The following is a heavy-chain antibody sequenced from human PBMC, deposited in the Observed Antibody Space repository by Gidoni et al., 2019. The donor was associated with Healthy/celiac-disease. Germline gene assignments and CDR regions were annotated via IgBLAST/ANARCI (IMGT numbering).Heavy chain of an antibody. CDR3: AKVVGVATLYFDY. D-gene: IGHD5-12*01. V-gene: IGHV3-23*01. CDR2: ISGSGGST. Sequence: EVQLLESGGGLVQPGGFLRLSCAASGFTFSSYAMSWVRQAPGKGLEWVSAISGSGGSTYYADSVKGRFTISRDNSKNTLYLQMNSLRAEDTAVYYCAKVVGVATLYFDYWGQGTLVTVSS. J-gene: IGHJ4*02. CDR1: GFTFSSYA.